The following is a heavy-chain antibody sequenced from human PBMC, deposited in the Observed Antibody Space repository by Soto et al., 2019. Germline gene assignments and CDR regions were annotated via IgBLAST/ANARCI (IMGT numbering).Heavy chain of an antibody. CDR1: GFAFSSYA. D-gene: IGHD1-20*01. Sequence: QVQLEESGGAVVQPGRSLRLSCAASGFAFSSYAMQWVRQAPGKGLEWVAGISYDGSNKHYADSVKGRYTISRDNSKTTLFLQMNSLSTEDTAVYYCVRDCKDGIGRYDYWGQGTPVTVSS. V-gene: IGHV3-30-3*01. J-gene: IGHJ4*02. CDR2: ISYDGSNK. CDR3: VRDCKDGIGRYDY.